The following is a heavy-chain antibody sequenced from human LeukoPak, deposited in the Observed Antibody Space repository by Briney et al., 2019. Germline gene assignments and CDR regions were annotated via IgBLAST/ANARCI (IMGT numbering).Heavy chain of an antibody. CDR2: IYYSGRT. CDR3: ARYLTSIAAFDY. J-gene: IGHJ4*02. CDR1: GGSISSSSYY. V-gene: IGHV4-39*07. D-gene: IGHD6-6*01. Sequence: SETLSLTCSVSGGSISSSSYYWGWIRQPPGKGLEWIGSIYYSGRTYYNPSLKSRVTISVDTSKNQFSLKLSSVTAADTAVYYCARYLTSIAAFDYWGQETLVTVSS.